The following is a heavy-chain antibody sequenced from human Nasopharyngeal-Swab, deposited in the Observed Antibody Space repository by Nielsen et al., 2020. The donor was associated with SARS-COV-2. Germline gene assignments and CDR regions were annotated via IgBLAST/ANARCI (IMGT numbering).Heavy chain of an antibody. V-gene: IGHV1-18*04. CDR3: ARDGNFWSGYPLSADY. CDR1: GYTFTSYG. D-gene: IGHD3-3*01. CDR2: ISAYNGNT. Sequence: ASVKVSCKASGYTFTSYGISWVRQAPGQGLEWMGWISAYNGNTNYAQKLQGRVTMTTGTSTSTAYMELRSLRSDDTAVYYCARDGNFWSGYPLSADYWGQGTLVTVSS. J-gene: IGHJ4*02.